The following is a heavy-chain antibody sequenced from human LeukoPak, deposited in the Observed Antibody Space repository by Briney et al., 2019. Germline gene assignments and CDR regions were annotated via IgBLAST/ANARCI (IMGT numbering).Heavy chain of an antibody. CDR2: ISYDGSTK. Sequence: GGSLRLSCAASGFTFSSYGLHWVRQAPGKGLEWVAVISYDGSTKYYADSVKGRFTISRDNSKNTLYLQMNSLRTEDTAVYYCAKDRVFYYYYYGMDVWGQGTTVTVSS. J-gene: IGHJ6*02. V-gene: IGHV3-30*18. CDR3: AKDRVFYYYYYGMDV. D-gene: IGHD3-10*01. CDR1: GFTFSSYG.